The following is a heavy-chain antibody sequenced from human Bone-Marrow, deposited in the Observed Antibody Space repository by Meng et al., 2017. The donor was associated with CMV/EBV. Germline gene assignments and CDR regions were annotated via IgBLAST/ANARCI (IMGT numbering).Heavy chain of an antibody. V-gene: IGHV1-8*01. J-gene: IGHJ6*02. Sequence: ASVKVSCKASGYTFTSYDINWVRQATGQGLEWMGWMNPNSGNTGYAQKFQGRVTMTRNISISTAYMELSSLRSEDTAVYYCARGRNQLLWVYYYYGMDVWGQGTTVTVSS. CDR1: GYTFTSYD. CDR3: ARGRNQLLWVYYYYGMDV. CDR2: MNPNSGNT. D-gene: IGHD2-2*01.